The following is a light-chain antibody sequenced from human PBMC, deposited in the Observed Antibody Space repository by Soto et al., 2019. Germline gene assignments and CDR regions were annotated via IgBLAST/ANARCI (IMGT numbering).Light chain of an antibody. Sequence: QSVLTQPPSASGTPGQKITISCSGSTSDIGSNTVSWYQQVPGTAPKLLIYANNQRPSGVPDRFSGSKSGTSASLAISGLQSEDEADYYCEAWDDSLNGPVFGGGTKLTVL. CDR3: EAWDDSLNGPV. CDR2: ANN. CDR1: TSDIGSNT. V-gene: IGLV1-44*01. J-gene: IGLJ3*02.